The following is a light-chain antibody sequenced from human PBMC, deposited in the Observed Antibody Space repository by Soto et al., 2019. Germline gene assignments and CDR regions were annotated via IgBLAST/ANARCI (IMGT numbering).Light chain of an antibody. CDR3: QQYGRSPFT. Sequence: EIVLTQSPGTLSLSPGERATLSCRASQSVSSSYLAWYQQKPGQAPRLLIYGATSRATGIPDRFSGSGSGTDFTLAISRLEPEDFAVYHCQQYGRSPFTFGGGTKVDIK. CDR1: QSVSSSY. V-gene: IGKV3-20*01. CDR2: GAT. J-gene: IGKJ4*01.